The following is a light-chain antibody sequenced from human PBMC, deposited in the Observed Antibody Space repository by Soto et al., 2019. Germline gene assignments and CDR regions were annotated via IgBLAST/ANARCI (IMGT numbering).Light chain of an antibody. Sequence: QAVLTQPPSASGTPGQSVTIPCTGPSSDVGDYNYVSWYQQHPGKAPKLMIYEVSRRPSGVPDRVSGSKSGNTASLNVSGLQAEDEADYYCSSNAGSNNLVFGGGTKVTVL. CDR1: SSDVGDYNY. CDR2: EVS. J-gene: IGLJ2*01. V-gene: IGLV2-8*01. CDR3: SSNAGSNNLV.